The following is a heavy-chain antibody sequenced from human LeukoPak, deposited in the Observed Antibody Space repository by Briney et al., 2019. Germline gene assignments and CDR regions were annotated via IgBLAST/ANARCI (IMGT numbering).Heavy chain of an antibody. CDR3: AKGGYYYDSSGYSNFDY. V-gene: IGHV3-30*02. Sequence: GGSLRLSCAASGFTFSSYGMHWVRQAPGKGLEWVAFIRYDGSNKYYADSVKGRFTISRDNSKNTLYLQMNSLRAEDTAVYYCAKGGYYYDSSGYSNFDYWGQGTLVTVSS. D-gene: IGHD3-22*01. CDR1: GFTFSSYG. CDR2: IRYDGSNK. J-gene: IGHJ4*02.